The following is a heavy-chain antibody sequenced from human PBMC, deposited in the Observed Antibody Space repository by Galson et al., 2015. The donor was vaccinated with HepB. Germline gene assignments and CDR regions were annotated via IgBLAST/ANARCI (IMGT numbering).Heavy chain of an antibody. Sequence: PALVKPTQTLTLTCTFSGFSLSTSGMCVSWIRQPPGKALEWLARIDWDDDKYYSTSLKTRLTISKDTSKNQVVLTMTNMDPVDTATYYCARDYGDYPDSYGVDVWGQGTTVTVSS. V-gene: IGHV2-70*11. J-gene: IGHJ6*02. CDR2: IDWDDDK. CDR3: ARDYGDYPDSYGVDV. D-gene: IGHD4-17*01. CDR1: GFSLSTSGMC.